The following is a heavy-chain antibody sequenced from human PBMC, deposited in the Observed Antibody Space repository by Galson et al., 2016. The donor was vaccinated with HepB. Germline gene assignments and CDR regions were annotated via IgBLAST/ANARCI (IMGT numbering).Heavy chain of an antibody. D-gene: IGHD3-22*01. V-gene: IGHV4-31*03. J-gene: IGHJ4*02. CDR1: GGSISSGGYY. CDR2: IFYSGNT. CDR3: ARENNRSAYYDS. Sequence: TLSLTCNVSGGSISSGGYYWSWIRQHPGKGLEWIGYIFYSGNTYYNPSLKSRVTISVDTSNNQFSLKLNSVTAADTAFYFCARENNRSAYYDSWGQGTQVTVSS.